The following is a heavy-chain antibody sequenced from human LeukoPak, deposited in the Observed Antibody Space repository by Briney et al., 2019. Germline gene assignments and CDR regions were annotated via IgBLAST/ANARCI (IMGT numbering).Heavy chain of an antibody. CDR3: ARVTQLWSFDY. CDR1: GGTFSSYA. V-gene: IGHV1-69*04. J-gene: IGHJ4*02. D-gene: IGHD5-18*01. CDR2: IIPILGIA. Sequence: ASVKVSCKASGGTFSSYAISLVRPAPGQGLEWMGRIIPILGIANYAQKFQGRVTITADKSTSTAYMELSSLRSEDTAVYYCARVTQLWSFDYWGQGTLVTVSS.